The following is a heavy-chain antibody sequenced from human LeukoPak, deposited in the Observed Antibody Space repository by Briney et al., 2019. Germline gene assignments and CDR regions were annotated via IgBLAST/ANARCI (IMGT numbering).Heavy chain of an antibody. CDR2: INHSGST. Sequence: SETLSLTCAVYGGSFSGYYWSWIRQPPGKGLEWIGEINHSGSTNYNPSLKSRVTISVDTSKNQFSLKLSSVTAADTAVYYCVRTPATGSLDYWGQGTLVTVSS. CDR1: GGSFSGYY. D-gene: IGHD1-26*01. V-gene: IGHV4-34*01. CDR3: VRTPATGSLDY. J-gene: IGHJ4*02.